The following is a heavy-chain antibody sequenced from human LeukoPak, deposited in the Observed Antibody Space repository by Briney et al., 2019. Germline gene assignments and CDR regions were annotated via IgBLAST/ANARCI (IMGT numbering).Heavy chain of an antibody. CDR2: IYYSGST. CDR3: ARLSKGIAARAFDI. Sequence: SETLSLTCTVSGGSISSYYWSWIRQPPRKGLEWIGYIYYSGSTNYNPSLKSRVTISVDTSKNQFSLKLSSVTAADTAVYYCARLSKGIAARAFDIWGQGTMVTVSS. V-gene: IGHV4-59*01. D-gene: IGHD6-13*01. J-gene: IGHJ3*02. CDR1: GGSISSYY.